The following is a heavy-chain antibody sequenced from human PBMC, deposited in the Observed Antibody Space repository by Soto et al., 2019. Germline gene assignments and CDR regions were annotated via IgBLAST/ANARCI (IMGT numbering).Heavy chain of an antibody. V-gene: IGHV4-39*07. CDR1: GGSISSSSY. D-gene: IGHD6-13*01. Sequence: ASETLSLTCTVSGGSISSSSYWGWIRQPPGKGLEWIGSIYSIGSTYYNPSLKSRVTISVDTSKNQFSLKLSSVTAADTAVYYYARARATIAAAAIFDCWGQGTLVTVSS. CDR3: ARARATIAAAAIFDC. CDR2: IYSIGST. J-gene: IGHJ4*02.